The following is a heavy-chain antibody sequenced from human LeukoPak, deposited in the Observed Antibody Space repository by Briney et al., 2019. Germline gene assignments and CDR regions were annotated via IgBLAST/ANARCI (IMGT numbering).Heavy chain of an antibody. J-gene: IGHJ6*03. V-gene: IGHV1-69*05. CDR1: GGTFSSHA. D-gene: IGHD2-2*01. Sequence: SVKVSCKASGGTFSSHAIAWVRQAPGQGPEWMGGIIPISGTANYAQKFQGRVTISTDESTSTAYMELTSLTSDDTAVYYCARGLQYQLLKALGYYYMDVWGEGTTVTVSS. CDR3: ARGLQYQLLKALGYYYMDV. CDR2: IIPISGTA.